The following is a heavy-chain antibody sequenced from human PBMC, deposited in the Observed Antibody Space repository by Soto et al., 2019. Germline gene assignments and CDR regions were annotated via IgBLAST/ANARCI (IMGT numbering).Heavy chain of an antibody. V-gene: IGHV4-34*01. CDR1: GGSFSGYY. J-gene: IGHJ5*02. Sequence: PSETLSLTCAVYGGSFSGYYWSWIRQPPGKGLEWIGEINHSGSTNYNPSLKSRVTISVDTSKNQFSLKLSSVTAADTAVYYCARGTISSWEDIWTALTRFDPWGQGTLVTVSS. CDR3: ARGTISSWEDIWTALTRFDP. CDR2: INHSGST. D-gene: IGHD3-9*01.